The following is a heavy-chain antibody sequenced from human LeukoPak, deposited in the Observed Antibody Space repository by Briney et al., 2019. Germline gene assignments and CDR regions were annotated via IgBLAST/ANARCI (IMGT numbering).Heavy chain of an antibody. J-gene: IGHJ4*02. Sequence: PSETLSLTCTVSGGSVSSGSYFWTWIRQSPGKRLEYVGYIYDSGRTNYNPSLKSRVTISKDTSKNQFSLKLSSVTAADTAVYYCARDRLGGYSYVYWGQGSLVTVSS. D-gene: IGHD5-12*01. CDR1: GGSVSSGSYF. V-gene: IGHV4-61*01. CDR2: IYDSGRT. CDR3: ARDRLGGYSYVY.